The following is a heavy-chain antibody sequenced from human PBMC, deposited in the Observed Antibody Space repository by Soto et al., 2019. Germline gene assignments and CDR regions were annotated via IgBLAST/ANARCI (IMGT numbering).Heavy chain of an antibody. Sequence: QMRLVQSGAEVKNSGSSVKVSCKASGGTSSNFVITWVRQVPGQGLEWLGGILPMFGAVKYAQKFQDRLTITEDRSTNTASMELGSLRSEDTAVYYGARPKRSGYDKGDSYYHTMDVWGHGTPVTVS. CDR2: ILPMFGAV. V-gene: IGHV1-69*06. CDR3: ARPKRSGYDKGDSYYHTMDV. CDR1: GGTSSNFV. D-gene: IGHD3-3*01. J-gene: IGHJ6*02.